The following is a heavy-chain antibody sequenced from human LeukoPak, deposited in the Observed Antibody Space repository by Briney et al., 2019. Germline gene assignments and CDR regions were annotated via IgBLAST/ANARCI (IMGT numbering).Heavy chain of an antibody. CDR1: GDSVSSNSAA. CDR2: TYYRSKWYN. CDR3: ARGHYYDSSGYRGGFDP. D-gene: IGHD3-22*01. Sequence: SQTLSLTCAISGDSVSSNSAAWNWIRQSPSRGLEWLGRTYYRSKWYNDYAVSVKSRITINPDTSKNQFSLQLNSVTAADTAVYYCARGHYYDSSGYRGGFDPWGQGTLVTVSS. J-gene: IGHJ5*02. V-gene: IGHV6-1*01.